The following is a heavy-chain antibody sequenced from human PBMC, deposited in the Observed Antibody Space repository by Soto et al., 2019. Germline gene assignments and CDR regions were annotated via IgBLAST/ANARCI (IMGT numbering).Heavy chain of an antibody. V-gene: IGHV1-18*01. Sequence: QVQLVQSGAEVKKPGASVKVSCKASGYTFTSYGISWVRQAPGQGLEWMGWISAYNGNTNYAQKLQGRVTMTTDTSTSPAYVEVRSLGSHETDVYYCASSLLVGYGLEGESDWGQGTLVTVSS. J-gene: IGHJ4*02. CDR3: ASSLLVGYGLEGESD. CDR2: ISAYNGNT. CDR1: GYTFTSYG. D-gene: IGHD5-18*01.